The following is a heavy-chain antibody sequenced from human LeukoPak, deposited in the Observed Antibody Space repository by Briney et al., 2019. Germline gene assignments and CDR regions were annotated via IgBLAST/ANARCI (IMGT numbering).Heavy chain of an antibody. J-gene: IGHJ2*01. CDR3: ARVKGIVWYFDL. CDR1: GFTFSSSA. D-gene: IGHD2-15*01. Sequence: GGSLRVSCAAPGFTFSSSALHWVRQAPGKGLEWVAVISYDGSKKYYADSVKGRFTISRDNSKNTLYLQMNSLKAEDTAVYYCARVKGIVWYFDLWGRGTLVTVSS. V-gene: IGHV3-30-3*01. CDR2: ISYDGSKK.